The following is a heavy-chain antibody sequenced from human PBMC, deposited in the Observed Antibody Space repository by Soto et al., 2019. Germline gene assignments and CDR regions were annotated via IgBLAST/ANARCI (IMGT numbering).Heavy chain of an antibody. CDR3: ATTFEYDTSGYYHAY. CDR1: GGAFSRNT. CDR2: ITPLFGTA. D-gene: IGHD3-3*01. V-gene: IGHV1-69*13. J-gene: IGHJ4*02. Sequence: ASVKVSCKASGGAFSRNTVSWVRQAPGQGLEWMGGITPLFGTASYAQKFQGRVTITADESTNTAYMELSRLRSEDTAVYYCATTFEYDTSGYYHAYWGQGTLVTVSS.